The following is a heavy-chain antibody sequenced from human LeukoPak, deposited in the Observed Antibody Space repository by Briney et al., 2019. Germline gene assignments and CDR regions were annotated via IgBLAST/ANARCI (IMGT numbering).Heavy chain of an antibody. CDR2: IYYSGST. V-gene: IGHV4-59*12. CDR3: ARGPPPDFDY. J-gene: IGHJ4*02. Sequence: SDTLSLTCNVSGGSIDNDYWGWIRQPPGKGLEWIGYIYYSGSTNYNPSLKSRVTISVDTSKNQFSLKLNSVTAADTAVYYCARGPPPDFDYWGRGTLVTVSS. CDR1: GGSIDNDY.